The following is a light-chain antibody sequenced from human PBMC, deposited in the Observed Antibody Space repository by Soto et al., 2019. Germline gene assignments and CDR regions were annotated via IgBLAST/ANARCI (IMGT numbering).Light chain of an antibody. CDR2: WAS. CDR3: QQYYSTPPVT. CDR1: QSLLHSSNNKNN. V-gene: IGKV4-1*01. Sequence: IVMTQSPDSLAVSLGERATINCKSSQSLLHSSNNKNNLAWYQQKPGQPPKLLIYWASTRESGVPDRFSGSGSETDFTLTISSLQAEDVAVYYCQQYYSTPPVTFGPGTKVDIK. J-gene: IGKJ3*01.